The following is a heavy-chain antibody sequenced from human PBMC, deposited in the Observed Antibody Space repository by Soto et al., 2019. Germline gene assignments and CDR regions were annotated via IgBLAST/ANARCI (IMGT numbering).Heavy chain of an antibody. J-gene: IGHJ6*02. CDR3: ATAGGFLEYYYYGMDV. CDR2: FDPEDGET. V-gene: IGHV1-24*01. CDR1: GYTLTELS. Sequence: QVPLVQSGAEVKKPGASVKVSCKVSGYTLTELSMHWVRQAPGKGLEWMGGFDPEDGETIYAQKFQGRVTMTEDTSTDPAYMELSSLRSEDTAVYYCATAGGFLEYYYYGMDVWGQGTTVTVSS. D-gene: IGHD3-3*01.